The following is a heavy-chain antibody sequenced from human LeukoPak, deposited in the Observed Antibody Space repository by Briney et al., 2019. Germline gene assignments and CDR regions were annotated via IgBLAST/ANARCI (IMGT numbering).Heavy chain of an antibody. J-gene: IGHJ3*02. Sequence: GESLKISCKGSGYSFTNYWIGWVRQMPGKGLESMGVVFPGDSDTRYSPSFQGQVTISADKSINTAYLQWSSLKASDTAMYYCATVSVPADINNAFDIWGQGTMVTVSS. CDR3: ATVSVPADINNAFDI. CDR2: VFPGDSDT. V-gene: IGHV5-51*01. D-gene: IGHD2-2*02. CDR1: GYSFTNYW.